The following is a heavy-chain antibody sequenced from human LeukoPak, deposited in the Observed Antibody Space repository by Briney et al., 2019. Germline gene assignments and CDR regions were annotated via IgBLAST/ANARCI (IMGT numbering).Heavy chain of an antibody. CDR3: ARDRMALFDC. Sequence: GGSLRLSCAASGFTFSTYGMHWVRQAPGKGLERVAVIWYDGSNKYYADSVKGRFTISRDNSKNTLDLQMNSLRAEDTAVYYCARDRMALFDCWGQGTLVTVSS. D-gene: IGHD2-8*01. V-gene: IGHV3-33*01. J-gene: IGHJ4*02. CDR2: IWYDGSNK. CDR1: GFTFSTYG.